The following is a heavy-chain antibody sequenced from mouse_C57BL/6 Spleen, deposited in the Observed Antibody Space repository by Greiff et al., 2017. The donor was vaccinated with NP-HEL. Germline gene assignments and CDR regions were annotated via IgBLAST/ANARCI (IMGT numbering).Heavy chain of an antibody. Sequence: QVQLQQPGAELVKPGASVKLSCKASGYTFTSYWMHWVKQRPGQGLEWIGMIHPNSGSTNYNEKFKSKATLTVDKSSSTAYMQLSSLTSEDSAVYYCAREGRYYYGSSYDYYARDYWGQGTSVTVSS. V-gene: IGHV1-64*01. J-gene: IGHJ4*01. CDR1: GYTFTSYW. D-gene: IGHD1-1*01. CDR3: AREGRYYYGSSYDYYARDY. CDR2: IHPNSGST.